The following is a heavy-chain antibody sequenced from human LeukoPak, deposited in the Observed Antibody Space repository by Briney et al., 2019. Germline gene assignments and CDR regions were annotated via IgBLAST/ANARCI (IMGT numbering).Heavy chain of an antibody. CDR3: ARDLGKLDYYDSSGYDSNWFDP. J-gene: IGHJ5*02. CDR2: ISSSSYI. CDR1: GFTFSSYS. Sequence: GGSLRLSCAASGFTFSSYSMNWVRQAPGKGLEWVSPISSSSYIYYADSVKGRFTISRDNAKNSLYLQMNSLRAEDTAVYYCARDLGKLDYYDSSGYDSNWFDPWGQGTLVTVSS. V-gene: IGHV3-21*01. D-gene: IGHD3-22*01.